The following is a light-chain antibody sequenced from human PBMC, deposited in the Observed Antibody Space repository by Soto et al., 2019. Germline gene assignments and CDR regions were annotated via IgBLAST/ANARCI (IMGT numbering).Light chain of an antibody. CDR1: QSVSSN. V-gene: IGKV3-15*01. CDR3: QQYNNWPRT. CDR2: GAS. J-gene: IGKJ1*01. Sequence: IVMTQSPAPRSVSPGERATLSCRASQSVSSNLAWYQQKPGQAPRLLIYGASTRATGIPARFSGSGSGTEFTLTISSLQSEDFAVYYCQQYNNWPRTFGQGTKVDIK.